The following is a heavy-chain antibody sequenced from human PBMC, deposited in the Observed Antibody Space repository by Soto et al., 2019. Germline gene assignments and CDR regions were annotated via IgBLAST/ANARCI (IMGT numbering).Heavy chain of an antibody. J-gene: IGHJ5*02. D-gene: IGHD3-10*01. CDR1: GGSISSYY. CDR2: IYYSGST. CDR3: ARHFYGSGTPLGFDP. Sequence: PSETLSLTCTVSGGSISSYYWSWIRQPPGKGLEWIGYIYYSGSTNYNPSLKSRVTISVDTSKNQFSLKLSSVTAADTAVYYCARHFYGSGTPLGFDPWGQGTLVTVSS. V-gene: IGHV4-59*08.